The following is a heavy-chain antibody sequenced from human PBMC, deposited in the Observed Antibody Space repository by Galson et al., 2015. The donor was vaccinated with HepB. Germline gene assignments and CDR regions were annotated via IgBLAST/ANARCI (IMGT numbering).Heavy chain of an antibody. CDR1: GGSISSGAYH. D-gene: IGHD5-12*01. CDR2: ISYSGGT. CDR3: ARDLERGYSGYGFYYMDV. J-gene: IGHJ6*03. V-gene: IGHV4-31*03. Sequence: LSLTCTVAGGSISSGAYHWSWVRQHPGEGLEWIGYISYSGGTHYNPSLKSRVTISVDTSRNQFSLKVSSVTAADTAVYYCARDLERGYSGYGFYYMDVWGKGTTVTVSS.